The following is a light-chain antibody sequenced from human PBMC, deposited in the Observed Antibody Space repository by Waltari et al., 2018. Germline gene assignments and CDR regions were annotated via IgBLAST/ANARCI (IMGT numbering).Light chain of an antibody. V-gene: IGKV2-30*01. CDR3: MQATHWPVT. Sequence: DVGLTQSPLSLPVTLGQPASISCRSSQSLVYTDGISYLNWFHQRPGQAPRRLIYKGSNRDSGVPDRFSGRGSGTDFTLMISSVEADDVGVYFCMQATHWPVTFGQGTRLEIK. CDR1: QSLVYTDGISY. CDR2: KGS. J-gene: IGKJ5*01.